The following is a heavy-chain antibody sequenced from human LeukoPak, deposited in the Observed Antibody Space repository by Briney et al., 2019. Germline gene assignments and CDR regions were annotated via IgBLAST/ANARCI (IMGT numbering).Heavy chain of an antibody. D-gene: IGHD3-10*01. Sequence: PSETLSLTCTVSGYSISSGYYWGWIRQPPGKGLEWIGSGSTYYNPSLKSRVTISVDTSKNQFSLKLGSVTAADTAVYYCASSSGSFDYWGQGTLVIVSS. CDR1: GYSISSGYY. V-gene: IGHV4-38-2*02. J-gene: IGHJ4*02. CDR2: SGST. CDR3: ASSSGSFDY.